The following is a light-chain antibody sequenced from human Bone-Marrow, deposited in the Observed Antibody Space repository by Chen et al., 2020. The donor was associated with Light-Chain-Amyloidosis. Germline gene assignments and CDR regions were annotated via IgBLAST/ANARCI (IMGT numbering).Light chain of an antibody. CDR2: RDT. V-gene: IGLV3-25*02. CDR3: QSADSSGTYEVI. CDR1: DLPTEY. Sequence: SYELTQPPSVSVSPGQTARITCSGDDLPTEYAYWYQQKPGQDPVLVIHRDTERPAGISERLSGSSSGTTATMTISGDEAEGEADYHCQSADSSGTYEVIFGGGTKLTVL. J-gene: IGLJ2*01.